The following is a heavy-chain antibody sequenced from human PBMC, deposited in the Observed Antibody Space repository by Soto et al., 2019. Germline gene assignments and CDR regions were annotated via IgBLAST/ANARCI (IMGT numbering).Heavy chain of an antibody. CDR1: GGTFSSYA. D-gene: IGHD3-3*01. Sequence: SVKVSCKASGGTFSSYAISWVRQAPGQGLEWMGGIIPIFGTANYAQKFQGRVTITADKSTSTAYMELSSLGSEDTAVYYCARDRDGFWSGERNRNYYYYGMDVWGQGTTVTVSS. J-gene: IGHJ6*02. CDR3: ARDRDGFWSGERNRNYYYYGMDV. V-gene: IGHV1-69*06. CDR2: IIPIFGTA.